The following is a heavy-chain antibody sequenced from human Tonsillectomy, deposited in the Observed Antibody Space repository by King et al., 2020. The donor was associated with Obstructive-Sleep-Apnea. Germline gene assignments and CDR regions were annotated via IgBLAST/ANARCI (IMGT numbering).Heavy chain of an antibody. J-gene: IGHJ5*02. CDR3: ARGGAWNDGTGNWFDP. D-gene: IGHD1-1*01. V-gene: IGHV4-34*01. Sequence: VQLQQWGAGLLKPSETLSLTCAVYGGSFSGYYWIWIRQPPGKGLEWIGEINHSGSTNYNPSLKSRVTISVDTSKNQFSLKLSSVTAADTAVYYCARGGAWNDGTGNWFDPWGQGTPVTVSS. CDR2: INHSGST. CDR1: GGSFSGYY.